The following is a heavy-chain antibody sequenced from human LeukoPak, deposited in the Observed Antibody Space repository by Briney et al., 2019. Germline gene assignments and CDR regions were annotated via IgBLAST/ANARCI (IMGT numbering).Heavy chain of an antibody. Sequence: GGSLRLSCAASGFTFSSYAMSWVRQAPGKGLEWVSSISSSSSYIYYADSVKGRFTISRDNAKNSLYLQMNSLRAEDTAVYYCARGATLGLFDYWGQGTLVTVSS. V-gene: IGHV3-21*01. CDR2: ISSSSSYI. D-gene: IGHD5-12*01. CDR1: GFTFSSYA. J-gene: IGHJ4*02. CDR3: ARGATLGLFDY.